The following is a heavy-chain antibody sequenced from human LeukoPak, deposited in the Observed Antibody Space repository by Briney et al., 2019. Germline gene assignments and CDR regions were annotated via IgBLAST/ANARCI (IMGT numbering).Heavy chain of an antibody. Sequence: SESLSLTCTVPGGSISSSSYYWGWIRQPPGKGLEWIGSISYSGSTYYNPSLKSRVTISVDTSKNQFSLKLSSVTAADTAVYYCARHPLVGADYWGQGTLVTVSS. CDR3: ARHPLVGADY. D-gene: IGHD1-26*01. V-gene: IGHV4-39*01. J-gene: IGHJ4*02. CDR1: GGSISSSSYY. CDR2: ISYSGST.